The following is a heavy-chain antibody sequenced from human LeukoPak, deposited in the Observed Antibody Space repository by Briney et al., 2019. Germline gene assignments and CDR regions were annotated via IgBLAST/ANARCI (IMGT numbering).Heavy chain of an antibody. J-gene: IGHJ4*02. V-gene: IGHV4-31*03. CDR1: GGSISSGGYY. CDR2: INHSGST. CDR3: AMSYGDYPELDY. D-gene: IGHD4-17*01. Sequence: SQTLSLTCTVSGGSISSGGYYWSWIRQPPGKGLEWIGEINHSGSTNHNPSLKSRVTISVDTSKNQFSLKLSSVTAADTAVYYCAMSYGDYPELDYWGQGTLVTVSS.